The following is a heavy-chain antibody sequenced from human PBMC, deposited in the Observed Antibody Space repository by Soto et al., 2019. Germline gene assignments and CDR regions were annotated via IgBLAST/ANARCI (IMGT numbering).Heavy chain of an antibody. Sequence: PSETLSLTCTVSGVSISSYYWSWIRQPPGKGLEWIGYIYYSGSTNYNPSLKSRVTISVDTSKNQFSLKLSSVTAADTAVYYCARHGAGYCSGGSCYRNYYYYYYMDVWGKGTTVTVSS. CDR3: ARHGAGYCSGGSCYRNYYYYYYMDV. D-gene: IGHD2-15*01. CDR1: GVSISSYY. CDR2: IYYSGST. V-gene: IGHV4-59*08. J-gene: IGHJ6*03.